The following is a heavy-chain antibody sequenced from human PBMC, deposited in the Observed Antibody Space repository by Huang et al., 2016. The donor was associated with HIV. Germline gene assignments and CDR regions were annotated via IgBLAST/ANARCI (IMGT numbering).Heavy chain of an antibody. Sequence: QVQLHQWGAGLLKPSETLSLTCAVYVGSFSSYYWNWIRQSPGKGLEGIGQINHRGTTTYNPSRKSRVTMSVDTSKNQFSLKLNAVTAADTAVYYCAREIMISFGGPFDPWGQGTLVTVSS. D-gene: IGHD3-16*01. CDR2: INHRGTT. CDR1: VGSFSSYY. V-gene: IGHV4-34*01. J-gene: IGHJ5*02. CDR3: AREIMISFGGPFDP.